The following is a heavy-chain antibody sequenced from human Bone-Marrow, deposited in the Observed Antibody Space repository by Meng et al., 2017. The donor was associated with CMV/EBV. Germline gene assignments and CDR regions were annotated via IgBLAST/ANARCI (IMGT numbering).Heavy chain of an antibody. V-gene: IGHV1-2*02. D-gene: IGHD2-2*01. CDR1: GYTFTGYY. J-gene: IGHJ5*02. Sequence: ASVKVSCKASGYTFTGYYIHWVRQAPGQGLEWMGWINPDSGGTNYAQKFQGRVTMTRDTSVSTASMELSRLRSDDTAVYYCARAGFVVVPAATYNWFDPWGQGTLVTVSS. CDR2: INPDSGGT. CDR3: ARAGFVVVPAATYNWFDP.